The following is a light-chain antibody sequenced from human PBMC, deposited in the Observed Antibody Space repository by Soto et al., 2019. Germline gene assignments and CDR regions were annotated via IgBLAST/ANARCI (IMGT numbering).Light chain of an antibody. CDR3: QQYNNWPGT. CDR2: GAS. J-gene: IGKJ1*01. CDR1: QSVSSN. V-gene: IGKV3-15*01. Sequence: EIVMTQSPATLSVSPGERATLSCRASQSVSSNLAWYQQKPGQAPRLLIYGASTRATGIPARFSGSGSGPEFTLTISSLQSEDFAVYYCQQYNNWPGTFGKGTKVEIK.